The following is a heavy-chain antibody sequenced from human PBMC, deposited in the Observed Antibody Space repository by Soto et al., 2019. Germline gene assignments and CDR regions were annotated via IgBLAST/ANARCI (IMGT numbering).Heavy chain of an antibody. D-gene: IGHD3-3*01. Sequence: SATLSLTCALYGGSFDGYYWSWIRQSPGKGLEWIGEIHHSGSTKYNPSLKIRVSLSVDTSTKRFSLKLTSVTAADSFIYYCARGVDCWRGYPFWGQGTMVT. V-gene: IGHV4-34*01. CDR3: ARGVDCWRGYPF. CDR1: GGSFDGYY. CDR2: IHHSGST. J-gene: IGHJ4*02.